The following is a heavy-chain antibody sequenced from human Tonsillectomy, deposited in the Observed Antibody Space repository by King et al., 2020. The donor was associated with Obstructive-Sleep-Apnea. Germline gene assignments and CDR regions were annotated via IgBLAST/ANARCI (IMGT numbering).Heavy chain of an antibody. CDR1: GFTFSTYG. Sequence: VQLVESGGGVVQPGRSLRLSCAASGFTFSTYGMHWVRQAPGKGLEWVAIIWYDGSNQDYADSVKGRFTISRGNSKNMVYLQMNSLRADDTALYYCAGSPPFGYPPYWGQGTLVTVSS. CDR2: IWYDGSNQ. D-gene: IGHD5-18*01. CDR3: AGSPPFGYPPY. V-gene: IGHV3-33*01. J-gene: IGHJ4*02.